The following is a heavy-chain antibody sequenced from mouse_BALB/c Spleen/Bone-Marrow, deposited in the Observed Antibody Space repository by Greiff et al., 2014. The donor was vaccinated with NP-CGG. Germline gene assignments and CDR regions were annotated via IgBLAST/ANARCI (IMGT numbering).Heavy chain of an antibody. CDR1: GFTFSSFG. CDR3: ARSGTLGAMDY. Sequence: EVKLKESGGGLVQPGGSRKLSCAASGFTFSSFGMHWVRQAPEKGLEWVAYISSGSSTIYYADTMKGRFTISRDNPKNTLFLQMTSLRSEDTAMYYCARSGTLGAMDYWGQGTSVTASS. V-gene: IGHV5-17*02. J-gene: IGHJ4*01. CDR2: ISSGSSTI. D-gene: IGHD3-3*01.